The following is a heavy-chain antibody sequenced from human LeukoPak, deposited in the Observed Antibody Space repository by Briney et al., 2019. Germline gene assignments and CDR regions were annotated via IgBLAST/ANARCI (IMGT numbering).Heavy chain of an antibody. J-gene: IGHJ4*02. CDR3: ARGPDPYYYDSGGYYYALDY. D-gene: IGHD3-22*01. CDR2: INHSGST. CDR1: GGSFSGYY. V-gene: IGHV4-34*01. Sequence: WETLSLTCAVYGGSFSGYYWSWIRQPPGKGLEWIGEINHSGSTNYNPSLKSRVTISVDTSKNQFSLKLSSVTAADTAVYYCARGPDPYYYDSGGYYYALDYWGQGTLVTVSS.